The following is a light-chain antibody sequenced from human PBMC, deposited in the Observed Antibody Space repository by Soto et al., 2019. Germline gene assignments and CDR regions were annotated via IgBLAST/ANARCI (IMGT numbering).Light chain of an antibody. CDR2: DAS. J-gene: IGKJ4*01. V-gene: IGKV3-11*01. CDR3: QQEKT. Sequence: EIVWTQSPATLSLSPGERATLSCRASQSVSSYLAWYQQKPGQAPRLLIYDASNRATGIPARFSGSGSGTDFTLTISSLEPEDFAVYYCQQEKTFGGGTKVEIK. CDR1: QSVSSY.